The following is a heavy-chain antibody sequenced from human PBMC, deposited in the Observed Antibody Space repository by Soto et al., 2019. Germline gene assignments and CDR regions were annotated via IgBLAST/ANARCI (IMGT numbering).Heavy chain of an antibody. Sequence: GWSLRLSCAASGFTFSNAWMSWVRQAPGKGLEWVGRIKSKTDGGTTDYAAPVKGRFTISRDDSKNTLYLQMNSLKTEDTAVYYCTTDPSPPMVRGVIYYYYYYMDVWGKGTTVIVSS. CDR2: IKSKTDGGTT. J-gene: IGHJ6*03. CDR3: TTDPSPPMVRGVIYYYYYYMDV. CDR1: GFTFSNAW. D-gene: IGHD3-10*01. V-gene: IGHV3-15*01.